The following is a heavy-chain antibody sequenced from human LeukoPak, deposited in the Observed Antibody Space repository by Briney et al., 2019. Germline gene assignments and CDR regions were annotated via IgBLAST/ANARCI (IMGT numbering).Heavy chain of an antibody. J-gene: IGHJ4*02. V-gene: IGHV1-46*01. CDR3: AREGAVAGSQFDY. Sequence: ASVKVSCKASGYTFTSYYMHWVRQAPGQGLEWMGIINPSGGSTSYAQKFQGRVTMTRDMSTSTVYMELRSLRSDDTAVYYCAREGAVAGSQFDYWGQGTLVTVSS. CDR1: GYTFTSYY. CDR2: INPSGGST. D-gene: IGHD6-19*01.